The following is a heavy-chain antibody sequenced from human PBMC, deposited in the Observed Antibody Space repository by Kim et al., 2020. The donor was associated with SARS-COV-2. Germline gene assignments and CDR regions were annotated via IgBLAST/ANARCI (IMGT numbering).Heavy chain of an antibody. Sequence: GGSLRLSCTASGFTFSNSGMAWVRQAPGKGKEWVSAIGVGGSTFYPDSGRGRFIISRDKSENTLHLQMNNLRAEDTAIYYGAKERVGSSWGCYHEYWGQGTLVTVSS. CDR3: AKERVGSSWGCYHEY. CDR1: GFTFSNSG. J-gene: IGHJ4*02. V-gene: IGHV3-23*01. D-gene: IGHD6-13*01. CDR2: IGVGGST.